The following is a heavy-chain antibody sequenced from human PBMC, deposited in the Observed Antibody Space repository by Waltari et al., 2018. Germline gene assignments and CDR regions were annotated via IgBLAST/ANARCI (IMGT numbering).Heavy chain of an antibody. V-gene: IGHV3-72*01. D-gene: IGHD1-26*01. Sequence: EVLLVASGGGLVQPGGSLRLSCAASGFSLSDRYMDWVRQAPGKGLEWIGRTRDKAHFYTAEYAASVRGRFTIPTDESTKSQYLQMNSLKTEDTAVYYCVRDLVGAPYWGQGTLVTVPS. J-gene: IGHJ4*02. CDR3: VRDLVGAPY. CDR2: TRDKAHFYTA. CDR1: GFSLSDRY.